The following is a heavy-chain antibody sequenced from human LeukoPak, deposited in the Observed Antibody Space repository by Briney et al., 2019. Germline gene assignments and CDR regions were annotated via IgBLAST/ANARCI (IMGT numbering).Heavy chain of an antibody. J-gene: IGHJ4*02. V-gene: IGHV4-59*01. CDR2: IYYSVST. Sequence: SETLSLTCTVPGGSISSYYWSWVRQPPGKGLEWVGYIYYSVSTNYNPSLKSRVTISVDTSKNQFSLKLSSVTAADTAVYYCARKRDGYNFDYWGQGTLVTVSS. CDR3: ARKRDGYNFDY. CDR1: GGSISSYY. D-gene: IGHD5-24*01.